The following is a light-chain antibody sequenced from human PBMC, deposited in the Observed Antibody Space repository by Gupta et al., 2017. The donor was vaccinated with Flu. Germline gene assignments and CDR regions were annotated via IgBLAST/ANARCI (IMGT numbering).Light chain of an antibody. V-gene: IGKV1-33*01. CDR1: QDITNY. CDR2: DAS. Sequence: PSSLSASVGDRVTITCQASQDITNYLNWYHQKPGKAPELLIYDASNLETGVPSRFTGSGSGADFTLTISSLQTEDIATYYCQQDYNLPITFGGGTKVEIK. J-gene: IGKJ4*01. CDR3: QQDYNLPIT.